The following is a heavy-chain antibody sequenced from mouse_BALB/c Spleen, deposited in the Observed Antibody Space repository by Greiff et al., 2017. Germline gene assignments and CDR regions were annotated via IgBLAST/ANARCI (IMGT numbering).Heavy chain of an antibody. CDR2: ISNLAYSI. CDR1: GFTFSDYG. CDR3: ARDRYDGYYAMDY. D-gene: IGHD2-14*01. J-gene: IGHJ4*01. V-gene: IGHV5-15*02. Sequence: EVQGVESGGGLVQPGGSRKLSCAASGFTFSDYGMAWVRQAPGKGPEWVAFISNLAYSIYYADTVTGRFTISRENAKNTLYLEMSSLRSEDTAMYYCARDRYDGYYAMDYWGQGTSVTVSS.